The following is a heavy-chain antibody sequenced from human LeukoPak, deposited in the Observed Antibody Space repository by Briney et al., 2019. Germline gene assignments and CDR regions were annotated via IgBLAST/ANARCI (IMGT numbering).Heavy chain of an antibody. Sequence: GESLRISCKGSGYSLTNSWIAWVRQVPGKGLEWMGMIYPGDSETRYSPSFQGQVTFSVDKSISTAYLQFNSLKASDTATYYCARLFCSGGSCHLDYWGRGTLVTVSS. V-gene: IGHV5-51*01. D-gene: IGHD2-15*01. CDR3: ARLFCSGGSCHLDY. CDR2: IYPGDSET. J-gene: IGHJ4*02. CDR1: GYSLTNSW.